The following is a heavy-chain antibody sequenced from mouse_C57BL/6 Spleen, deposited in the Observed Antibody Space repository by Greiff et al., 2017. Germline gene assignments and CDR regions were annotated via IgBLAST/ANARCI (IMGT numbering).Heavy chain of an antibody. Sequence: LEESGAELARPGASVKLSCKASGYTFTSYGISWVKQRTGQGLEWIGEIYPRSGNTYYNEKFKGKATLTADKSSSTAYMELRSLTSEDSAVYFCANYYGSSDYAMDYWGQGTSVTVSS. CDR3: ANYYGSSDYAMDY. D-gene: IGHD1-1*01. CDR1: GYTFTSYG. J-gene: IGHJ4*01. V-gene: IGHV1-81*01. CDR2: IYPRSGNT.